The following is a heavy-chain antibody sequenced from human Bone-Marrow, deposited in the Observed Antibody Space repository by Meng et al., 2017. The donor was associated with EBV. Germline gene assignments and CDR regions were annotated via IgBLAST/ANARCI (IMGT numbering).Heavy chain of an antibody. CDR1: GFTFSSYA. CDR2: ISGSGGST. V-gene: IGHV3-23*01. J-gene: IGHJ4*02. D-gene: IGHD7-27*01. Sequence: EVQLLESGGGLVQPGGSLRLSCAASGFTFSSYAMSWVRQAPGKGLGWVSAISGSGGSTYYADSVKGRFTISRDNSKNTLYLQMNSLRAEDTAVYYCAKDPGVWGYPTHGYWGQGTLVTVSS. CDR3: AKDPGVWGYPTHGY.